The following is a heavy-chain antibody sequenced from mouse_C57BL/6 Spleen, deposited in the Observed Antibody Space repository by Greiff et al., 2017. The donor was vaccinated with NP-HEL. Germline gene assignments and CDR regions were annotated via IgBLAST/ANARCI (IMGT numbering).Heavy chain of an antibody. D-gene: IGHD2-5*01. V-gene: IGHV1-81*01. Sequence: VQLVESGAELARPGASVKLSCKASGYTFTSYGISWVKQRTGQGLEWIGEIYPRSGNTYYNEKFKGKATLTADKSSSTAYMELRSLTSEDSAVYFCARNPYYSNSWFAYWGQGTLVTVSA. CDR1: GYTFTSYG. CDR3: ARNPYYSNSWFAY. J-gene: IGHJ3*01. CDR2: IYPRSGNT.